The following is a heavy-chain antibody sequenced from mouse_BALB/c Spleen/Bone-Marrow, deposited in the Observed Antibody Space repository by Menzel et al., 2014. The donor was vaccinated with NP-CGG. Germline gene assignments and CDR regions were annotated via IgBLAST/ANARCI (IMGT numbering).Heavy chain of an antibody. CDR1: GYAFSNYW. J-gene: IGHJ4*01. CDR3: ARSGYSAMDY. CDR2: IYPGDGDT. D-gene: IGHD1-3*01. V-gene: IGHV1-80*01. Sequence: QVQLQQSGAELVRPGSSVKISCKPSGYAFSNYWMNWVKQRPGQGPEWIGQIYPGDGDTNYNGMLKGKATLTADKSSSTAYMHLSSLTSEDSAVYFCARSGYSAMDYWGQGTSVTVSS.